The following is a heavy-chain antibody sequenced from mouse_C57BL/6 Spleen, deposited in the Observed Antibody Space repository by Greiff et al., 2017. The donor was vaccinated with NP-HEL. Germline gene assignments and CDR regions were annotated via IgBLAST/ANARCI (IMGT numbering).Heavy chain of an antibody. CDR1: GYTFTDYE. CDR3: TRESSITTVVAHFDY. V-gene: IGHV1-15*01. J-gene: IGHJ2*01. CDR2: IDPETGGT. D-gene: IGHD1-1*01. Sequence: VQLQQSGAELVRPGASVTLSCKASGYTFTDYEMHWVKQTPVHGLEWIGAIDPETGGTAYNQKFKGKAILTADKSSSTAYMELRSLTSEDSAVYYCTRESSITTVVAHFDYWGQGTTLTVSS.